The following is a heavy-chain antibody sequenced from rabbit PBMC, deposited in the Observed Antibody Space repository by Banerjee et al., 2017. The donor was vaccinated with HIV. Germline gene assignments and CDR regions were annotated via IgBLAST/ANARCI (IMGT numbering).Heavy chain of an antibody. CDR3: KYAITSDSGFNL. CDR1: GFDFSSNA. V-gene: IGHV1S45*01. D-gene: IGHD1-1*01. Sequence: QEQLVESGGGLVQPEGSLTLTCKASGFDFSSNAMCWVRQAPGKGLEWIACIYTGSGNTYYASWAKGRFTISKTSSTTVTLQLNSLTAADTATYFCKYAITSDSGFNLWGPGTLVTVS. CDR2: IYTGSGNT. J-gene: IGHJ4*01.